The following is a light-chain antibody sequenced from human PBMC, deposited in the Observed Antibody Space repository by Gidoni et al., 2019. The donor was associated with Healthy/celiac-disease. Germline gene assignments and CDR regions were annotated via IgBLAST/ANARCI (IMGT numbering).Light chain of an antibody. CDR2: WAS. CDR3: QQYYSTPYS. V-gene: IGKV4-1*01. Sequence: DIVMTQSPDSLAVSLGARPTINCKSSQSVLYTPNNKNYLAWYQQKPGQPPKLLIYWASTRESGVPDRFSGSGSGTDFTLTISSLQAEDVAVYYCQQYYSTPYSFGQGTKLEIK. CDR1: QSVLYTPNNKNY. J-gene: IGKJ2*03.